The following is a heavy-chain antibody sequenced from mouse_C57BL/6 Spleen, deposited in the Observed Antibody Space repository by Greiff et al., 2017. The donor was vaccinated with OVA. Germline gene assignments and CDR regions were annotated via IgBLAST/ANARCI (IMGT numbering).Heavy chain of an antibody. J-gene: IGHJ1*03. CDR2: IHPNSGST. D-gene: IGHD1-1*01. Sequence: QVQLQQPGAELVKPGASVKLSCKASGYTFTSYWMHWVKQRPGQGLEWIGMIHPNSGSTNYNEKFKSKATLTVDKSSSTASMQLSSLTSEDSAVYYCARGDGSSYGYFDVWGTGTTVTVSS. CDR1: GYTFTSYW. V-gene: IGHV1-64*01. CDR3: ARGDGSSYGYFDV.